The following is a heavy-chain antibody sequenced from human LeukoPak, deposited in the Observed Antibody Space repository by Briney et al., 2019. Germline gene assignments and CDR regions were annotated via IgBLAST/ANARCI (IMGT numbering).Heavy chain of an antibody. V-gene: IGHV1-18*01. D-gene: IGHD1-26*01. CDR3: ARVPSNSGSYSPYYFDY. CDR2: ISAYNGNT. Sequence: ASVKVSCKASGYTFTSYGISWVRQAPGQGLEWMGWISAYNGNTNYAQKLQGRVTMTTDTSTSTAYMELRSLRSDDTAVYYCARVPSNSGSYSPYYFDYWGQGTLVTVSS. CDR1: GYTFTSYG. J-gene: IGHJ4*02.